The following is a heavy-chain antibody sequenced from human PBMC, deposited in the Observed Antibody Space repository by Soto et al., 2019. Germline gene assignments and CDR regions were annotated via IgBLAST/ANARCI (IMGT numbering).Heavy chain of an antibody. CDR1: DSSLSSSTYY. J-gene: IGHJ4*02. CDR3: ARGWDFWSGYYTGGFDY. V-gene: IGHV4-39*01. D-gene: IGHD3-3*01. CDR2: IYYSGNS. Sequence: SETLSLTCSVSDSSLSSSTYYWGWIRQPPGKGLEWIGSIYYSGNSYYNPPLKSRVTISVDRSKNQLSLNLTSVTAADTAVYYCARGWDFWSGYYTGGFDYWGQGTPVTVSS.